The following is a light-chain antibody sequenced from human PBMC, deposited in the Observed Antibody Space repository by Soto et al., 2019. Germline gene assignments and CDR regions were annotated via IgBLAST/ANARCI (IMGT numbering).Light chain of an antibody. CDR2: EGS. CDR1: SSDVGSYNL. CDR3: CSYAGSSTSPGVV. J-gene: IGLJ2*01. V-gene: IGLV2-23*01. Sequence: QSALTQPASVSGSPGQSITISCTGNSSDVGSYNLVSWYQQHPGKAPKLMIYEGSKRPSGVSNRFSGSKSGNTASLTISGLQAEDEADYYCCSYAGSSTSPGVVFGGGTQLTVL.